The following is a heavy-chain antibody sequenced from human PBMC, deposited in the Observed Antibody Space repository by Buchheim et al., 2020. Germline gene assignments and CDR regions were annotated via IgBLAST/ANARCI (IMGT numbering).Heavy chain of an antibody. D-gene: IGHD6-19*01. V-gene: IGHV3-30*18. J-gene: IGHJ4*02. CDR3: AKDLVAGTVRPSYFDY. Sequence: QVQLVESGGGVVQPGRSLRLSCAASGFTFSSYGMHWVRQAPGKGLEWVAVISYDGSNKYYADSVKGRFPISRDNSKNTLYLKMNSLRAEDTAVYYCAKDLVAGTVRPSYFDYWGQGTL. CDR2: ISYDGSNK. CDR1: GFTFSSYG.